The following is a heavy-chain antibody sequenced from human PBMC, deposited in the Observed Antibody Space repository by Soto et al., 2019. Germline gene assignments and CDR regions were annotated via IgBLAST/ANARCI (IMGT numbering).Heavy chain of an antibody. CDR3: ARGVWGCSGGSCYLPDY. D-gene: IGHD2-15*01. CDR2: MNPNSGNT. J-gene: IGHJ4*02. V-gene: IGHV1-8*01. Sequence: QVQLVQSGAEVKKPGASVKVSCKASGYTFTSYDINWVRQATGQGLEWMGWMNPNSGNTGYAQKFQGRVTMTRNTSISTAYMELSSLSSEDTAVYYCARGVWGCSGGSCYLPDYWGQGTLVTVSS. CDR1: GYTFTSYD.